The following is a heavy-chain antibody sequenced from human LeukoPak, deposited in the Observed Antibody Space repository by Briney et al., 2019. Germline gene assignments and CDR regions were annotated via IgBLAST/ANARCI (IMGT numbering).Heavy chain of an antibody. D-gene: IGHD4-17*01. Sequence: GGSLRLSCAASGFTFSSYWMSWVRQAPGKGLEWVANIKQDGSEKYYVDSVKGRFTISRDNAKNSLYLQMNSLRAEDTAVYYCARDQGPYGDYYFDYSGQGTLVTVSS. J-gene: IGHJ4*02. CDR2: IKQDGSEK. CDR1: GFTFSSYW. V-gene: IGHV3-7*01. CDR3: ARDQGPYGDYYFDY.